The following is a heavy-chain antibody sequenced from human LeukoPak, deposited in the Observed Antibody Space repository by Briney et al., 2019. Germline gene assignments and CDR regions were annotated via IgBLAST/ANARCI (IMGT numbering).Heavy chain of an antibody. V-gene: IGHV4-39*07. CDR1: GGSIRSSYYY. J-gene: IGHJ4*02. CDR2: IYDSGST. CDR3: ARKENVYYYFDY. Sequence: SETLSLTCPVSGGSIRSSYYYWGWIRQPPGKGLEWIGSIYDSGSTYYNPSLQSRVTMSVDTSKNQFSLKLSSVTAVDTAVYYCARKENVYYYFDYWGQGTLVTVSS. D-gene: IGHD3-10*01.